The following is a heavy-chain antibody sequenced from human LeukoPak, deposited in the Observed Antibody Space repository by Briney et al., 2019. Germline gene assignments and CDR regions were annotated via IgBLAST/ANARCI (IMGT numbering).Heavy chain of an antibody. CDR2: TRNKANSYST. D-gene: IGHD1-26*01. V-gene: IGHV3-72*01. CDR1: GFTFSDHY. Sequence: GGSLRLSCAASGFTFSDHYMDWVREAPGKGLEWVGRTRNKANSYSTAYAASVRDRFTISRDVSENSLYLQMSSLKTEDTAVYYCARLNRIGGTYFFDYWGQGTLVTVSS. CDR3: ARLNRIGGTYFFDY. J-gene: IGHJ4*02.